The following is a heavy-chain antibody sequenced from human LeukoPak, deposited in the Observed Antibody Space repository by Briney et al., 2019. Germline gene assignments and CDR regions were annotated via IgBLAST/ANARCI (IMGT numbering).Heavy chain of an antibody. CDR1: GGSISSYY. CDR2: IYTSGST. J-gene: IGHJ5*02. Sequence: PSETLSLTCTVSGGSISSYYWSWFRQPAGKGLEWIGRIYTSGSTNYNPSLKSRVTMSVDTSKNQFSLKLSSVTAADTAVYYCARDKRYFGVVKHNWFDPWGQGTLVTVSS. D-gene: IGHD3-3*01. CDR3: ARDKRYFGVVKHNWFDP. V-gene: IGHV4-4*07.